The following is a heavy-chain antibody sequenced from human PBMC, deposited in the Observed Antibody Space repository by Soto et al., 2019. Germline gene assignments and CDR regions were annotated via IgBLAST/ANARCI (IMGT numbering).Heavy chain of an antibody. CDR3: AKDRAGYSRQIDY. J-gene: IGHJ4*02. CDR1: GVTFCAYS. CDR2: ISGSGSCT. V-gene: IGHV3-23*01. Sequence: GGSLRLCCAASGVTFCAYSMNWVRQAPGKGLEWVSAISGSGSCTSYADSVKGRFTISRDNSKNTLTLQMNSLRAEDTAVYYCAKDRAGYSRQIDYWGQGTLVTVSS. D-gene: IGHD6-13*01.